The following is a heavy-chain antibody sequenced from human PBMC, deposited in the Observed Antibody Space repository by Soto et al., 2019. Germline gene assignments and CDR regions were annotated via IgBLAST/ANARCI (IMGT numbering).Heavy chain of an antibody. CDR2: ISSGSSTI. V-gene: IGHV3-48*02. CDR3: ARRIEGYYHYGMAF. CDR1: GFTFSSYI. Sequence: GGSLRLSCAASGFTFSSYIMNWVRQAPGKGLEWVSYISSGSSTIYYADSVKGRFTISRDNDKNSLYLQMNSLRDEDTAVYFCARRIEGYYHYGMAFWGQGTTVTVSS. J-gene: IGHJ6*02. D-gene: IGHD2-21*01.